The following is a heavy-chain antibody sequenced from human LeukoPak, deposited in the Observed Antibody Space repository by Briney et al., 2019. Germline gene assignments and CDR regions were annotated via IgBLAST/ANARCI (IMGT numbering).Heavy chain of an antibody. J-gene: IGHJ5*02. CDR2: IYHSGRT. CDR3: ARTVAAAGTWWFDP. CDR1: GYSISSGYY. Sequence: SETLSLTCTVSGYSISSGYYWGWIRQPPGKGLEWIGSIYHSGRTFYNPSLKSRVTISVDTSKNQFSLKLSSVTAVDTAVYYCARTVAAAGTWWFDPWGQGTLVTVSS. V-gene: IGHV4-38-2*02. D-gene: IGHD6-13*01.